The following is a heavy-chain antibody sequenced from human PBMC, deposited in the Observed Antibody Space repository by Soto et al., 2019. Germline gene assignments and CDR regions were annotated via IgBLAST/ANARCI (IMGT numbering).Heavy chain of an antibody. CDR2: IYYSGST. Sequence: SETLSLTCTVSGGSISSYYWSWIRQPPGKGLEWIGYIYYSGSTNYNPSLKSRVPISVDTSKNQFSLKLSSVTAADTAVYYCARDPGDFWSGQTYYYGMDVWGQGTTVTVSS. CDR1: GGSISSYY. V-gene: IGHV4-59*01. D-gene: IGHD3-3*01. CDR3: ARDPGDFWSGQTYYYGMDV. J-gene: IGHJ6*02.